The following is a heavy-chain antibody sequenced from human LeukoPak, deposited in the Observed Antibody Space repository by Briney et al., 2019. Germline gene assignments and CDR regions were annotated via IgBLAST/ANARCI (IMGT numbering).Heavy chain of an antibody. CDR2: ISSSGTTI. Sequence: GGSLRLSCAASGFTFRTSGMNWVRQAPGKGLEWVSYISSSGTTISYAQSVKGRFTISRDNTKNSLYLQMNSLRAEDTALYYCAKDVGGRWPLYYFDYWGQGTLVTVSS. V-gene: IGHV3-48*04. D-gene: IGHD2-21*02. CDR3: AKDVGGRWPLYYFDY. J-gene: IGHJ4*02. CDR1: GFTFRTSG.